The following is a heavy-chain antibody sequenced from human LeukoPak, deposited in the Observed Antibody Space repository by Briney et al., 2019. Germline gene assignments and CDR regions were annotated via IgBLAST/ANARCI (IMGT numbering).Heavy chain of an antibody. J-gene: IGHJ5*02. D-gene: IGHD2-2*01. CDR1: GWSFNDYY. Sequence: PSEPLSLTCAVSGWSFNDYYWNWIRQPTGKGLEWIGEINARGDTNYNPSLKSRVTISVDTSKKQFSVRLTSMIAADTALYYCARGQVPAARGYNWFDPWGQGTLVTVSS. CDR2: INARGDT. CDR3: ARGQVPAARGYNWFDP. V-gene: IGHV4-34*01.